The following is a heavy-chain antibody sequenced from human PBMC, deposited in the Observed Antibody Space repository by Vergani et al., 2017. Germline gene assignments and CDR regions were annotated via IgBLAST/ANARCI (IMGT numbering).Heavy chain of an antibody. D-gene: IGHD1-26*01. CDR1: GFTFSDYY. V-gene: IGHV3-11*06. J-gene: IGHJ4*02. CDR3: ARDRNSGSFDY. CDR2: ISSSSSYT. Sequence: QVQLVESGGGLVKPGGSLRLSCAASGFTFSDYYMSWIRPAPGKGREWVSYISSSSSYTNYADSVKGRFTISRDNAKNSLYLQMNSLRAEDTAVYYCARDRNSGSFDYWGQGTLVTVSS.